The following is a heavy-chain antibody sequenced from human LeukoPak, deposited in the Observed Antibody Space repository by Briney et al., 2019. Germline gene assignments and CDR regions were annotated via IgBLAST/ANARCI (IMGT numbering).Heavy chain of an antibody. CDR2: IWYDGSNK. CDR3: AKQSSGYYYPIDFDY. J-gene: IGHJ4*02. D-gene: IGHD3-22*01. Sequence: GGSLRLSCAASGFTFSSYGMHWVRQAPGKGLEWVAVIWYDGSNKYYADSVKGRFTISRDNSKNTLYLQMNSLRAEDTAVYYCAKQSSGYYYPIDFDYWGQGTLVTVSS. V-gene: IGHV3-33*06. CDR1: GFTFSSYG.